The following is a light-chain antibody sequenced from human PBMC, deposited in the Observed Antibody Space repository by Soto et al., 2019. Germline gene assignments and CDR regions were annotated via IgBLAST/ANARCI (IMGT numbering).Light chain of an antibody. Sequence: QSVLTQPAFVSGSPGQSITISCTGTSSDVGGYNFVSWYQQHPGKVPKLMIYDVTNRPSGVSNRFSGSKSGDTASLTISGLQAEDEADYYCSSDTSGNTVVFGTGTKLTVL. J-gene: IGLJ1*01. CDR3: SSDTSGNTVV. CDR1: SSDVGGYNF. CDR2: DVT. V-gene: IGLV2-14*01.